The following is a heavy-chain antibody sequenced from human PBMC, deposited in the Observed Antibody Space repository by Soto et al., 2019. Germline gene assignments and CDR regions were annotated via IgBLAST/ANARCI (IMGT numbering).Heavy chain of an antibody. Sequence: ASVKVSCKASGYTFTGYYMHWVRQAPGQGLEWMGWINPNSGGTNYAQKFQGWVTMTRDTSISTSYMELSRLRSDDTAVYYCARHGQWLVTGYFHYVMDVWGQGSTVIVSS. D-gene: IGHD6-19*01. J-gene: IGHJ6*02. CDR1: GYTFTGYY. CDR2: INPNSGGT. CDR3: ARHGQWLVTGYFHYVMDV. V-gene: IGHV1-2*04.